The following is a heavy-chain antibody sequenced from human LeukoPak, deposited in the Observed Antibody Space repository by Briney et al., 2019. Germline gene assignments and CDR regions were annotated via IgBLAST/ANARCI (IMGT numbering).Heavy chain of an antibody. D-gene: IGHD2-21*02. Sequence: PGGSLRLSCAASGFTFSSYWMSWFRQAPAKGLEWVANIKQDGSEKYYVDSVKGRFTISRDNAKNSLYLQMNSLRAEDTAVYYCARVAVTPILYYYYYYMDVWGKGTTVTVSS. J-gene: IGHJ6*03. V-gene: IGHV3-7*01. CDR2: IKQDGSEK. CDR3: ARVAVTPILYYYYYYMDV. CDR1: GFTFSSYW.